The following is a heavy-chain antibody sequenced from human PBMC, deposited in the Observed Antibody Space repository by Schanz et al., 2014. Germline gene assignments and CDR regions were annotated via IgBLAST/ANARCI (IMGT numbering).Heavy chain of an antibody. CDR3: AKVAPAATYLDY. CDR1: GFTFSTYA. V-gene: IGHV3-23*04. D-gene: IGHD2-2*01. Sequence: VQLVESGGGVVQPGRSLRLSCVASGFTFSTYAMSWVRQAPGKGPEWVSDISDSGDSTHYADSVKGRFTISRDNAKNSLFLQMNSLSAEDAAVYYCAKVAPAATYLDYWGQGTLVTVSS. J-gene: IGHJ4*02. CDR2: ISDSGDST.